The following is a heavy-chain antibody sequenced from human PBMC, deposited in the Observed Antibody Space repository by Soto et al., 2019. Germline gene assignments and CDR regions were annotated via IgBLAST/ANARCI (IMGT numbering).Heavy chain of an antibody. CDR2: ISWNSGTI. V-gene: IGHV3-9*01. CDR1: GFTFGNYA. J-gene: IGHJ5*01. CDR3: AKDHQAVGLDSGFDS. D-gene: IGHD6-19*01. Sequence: EVQLVESGGGLVRPGRSLRLSCGASGFTFGNYAIHWVRQTPGKGLEWVSGISWNSGTIEYADSVKGRFIMSRENAKNSVYLQMNSLRVDATALYFCAKDHQAVGLDSGFDSWGHGTLVTVSS.